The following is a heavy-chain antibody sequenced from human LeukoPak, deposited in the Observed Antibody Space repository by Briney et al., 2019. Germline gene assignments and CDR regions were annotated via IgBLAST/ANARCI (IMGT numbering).Heavy chain of an antibody. CDR1: GITVSSNY. J-gene: IGHJ5*02. CDR2: IYSGGSGGYT. CDR3: AREGGSGYCSSTGCSLAS. Sequence: GGSLRLSCAASGITVSSNYMSWVRQAPGKGLEWVSVIYSGGSGGYTYYADSVKGRYTISRDNSKNTLYLQMNSLRAEDTAVYYCAREGGSGYCSSTGCSLASWGQGTLVTVSS. D-gene: IGHD2-2*01. V-gene: IGHV3-53*01.